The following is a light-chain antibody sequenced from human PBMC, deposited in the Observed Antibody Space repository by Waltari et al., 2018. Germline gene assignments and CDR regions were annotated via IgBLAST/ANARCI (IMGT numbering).Light chain of an antibody. V-gene: IGLV1-40*01. CDR3: QSYDSSLSGSV. CDR1: SSSIGAGYD. CDR2: GNN. J-gene: IGLJ2*01. Sequence: QSVLTQPPSVSGAPGQRVTISCTGSSSSIGAGYDVNWYQQLPGTAPKLLIYGNNNRPSGVPGRFAGSKSGTSASLAITGLQAEDEADYYCQSYDSSLSGSVFGGGTILTVL.